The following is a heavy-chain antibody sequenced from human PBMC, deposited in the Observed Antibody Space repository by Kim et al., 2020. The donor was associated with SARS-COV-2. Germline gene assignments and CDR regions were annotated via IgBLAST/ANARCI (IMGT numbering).Heavy chain of an antibody. CDR3: VSLSFRGYSSGWYYFDY. Sequence: ASVKVSCKASGYTFTGYYMHWVRQAPGQGLEWMGWINPNSGGTNYAQKFQGRVTMTRDTSISTAYMELSRLRSDDTAVYYCVSLSFRGYSSGWYYFDYWGQGTLVTVSS. V-gene: IGHV1-2*02. CDR2: INPNSGGT. J-gene: IGHJ4*02. CDR1: GYTFTGYY. D-gene: IGHD6-19*01.